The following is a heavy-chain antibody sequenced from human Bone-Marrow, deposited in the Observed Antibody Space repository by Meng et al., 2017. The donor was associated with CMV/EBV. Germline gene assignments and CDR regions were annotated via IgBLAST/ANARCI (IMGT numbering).Heavy chain of an antibody. V-gene: IGHV4-4*07. CDR2: IYTSGST. D-gene: IGHD2-2*02. Sequence: SETLSLTCTVSGGSISSYYWSWIRQPAGKGLEWIGRIYTSGSTNYNPSLKSRVTMSVDTSKNQFSLKLSSVTAADTAVYYCARGRGYQLLYKYYYYYGMDVWGQGTTVTVSS. J-gene: IGHJ6*02. CDR1: GGSISSYY. CDR3: ARGRGYQLLYKYYYYYGMDV.